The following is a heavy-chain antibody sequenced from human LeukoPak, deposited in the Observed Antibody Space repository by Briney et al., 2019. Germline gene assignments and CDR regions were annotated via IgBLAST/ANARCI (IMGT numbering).Heavy chain of an antibody. CDR1: GFTFTSYA. D-gene: IGHD5-12*01. CDR2: ISGTGGST. J-gene: IGHJ4*02. Sequence: GGSLRLSCTASGFTFTSYAMSWVRQAPGKGLEWVSVISGTGGSTNHADSVKGRFTISRDNSKNSLYLQMNSLRTEDTALYYCAKDYGDSGYESMVNYWGQGTLVTVSS. CDR3: AKDYGDSGYESMVNY. V-gene: IGHV3-23*01.